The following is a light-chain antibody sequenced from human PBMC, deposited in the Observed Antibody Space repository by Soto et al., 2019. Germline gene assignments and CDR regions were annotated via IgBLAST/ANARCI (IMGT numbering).Light chain of an antibody. CDR1: QSVRGY. CDR2: AAS. Sequence: EIVMTQSPATLSVSPGEGATLSCRASQSVRGYLAWYQHKPGQSPRLLIYAASTRATGVPARFSGSGSGTEFSLTISSLQSEDFAVYYCQQYDNWPGTFGQGTKVEI. CDR3: QQYDNWPGT. V-gene: IGKV3-15*01. J-gene: IGKJ1*01.